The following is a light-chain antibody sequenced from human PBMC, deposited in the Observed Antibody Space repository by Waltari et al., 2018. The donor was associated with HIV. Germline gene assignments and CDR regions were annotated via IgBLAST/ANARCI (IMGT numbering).Light chain of an antibody. CDR2: AAS. Sequence: DIQMTQSPSSVSASVGDRVTITCRASQDISSWLDWYQQRPGKAPKLLIYAASGLQGGVPARFSGSGSGTDFTLTISSLQPEDFATYYCQQANSFPLTFGGGTKIDIK. J-gene: IGKJ4*01. CDR3: QQANSFPLT. V-gene: IGKV1-12*01. CDR1: QDISSW.